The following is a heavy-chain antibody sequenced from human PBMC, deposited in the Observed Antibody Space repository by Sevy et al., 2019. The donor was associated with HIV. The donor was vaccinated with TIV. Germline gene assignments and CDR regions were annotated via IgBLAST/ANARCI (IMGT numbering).Heavy chain of an antibody. D-gene: IGHD6-13*01. CDR1: GFTFSSYG. CDR2: IQYDGSNK. J-gene: IGHJ3*01. V-gene: IGHV3-30*02. Sequence: GGSLRLSCAASGFTFSSYGMHWVRQAPGKGLEWVAFIQYDGSNKYYADSVKGQFTISRDNSKNTLYLQMNSLRAEDTAVYYCAKDRVGYSSSRYFAFDLWGQGTMVTVSS. CDR3: AKDRVGYSSSRYFAFDL.